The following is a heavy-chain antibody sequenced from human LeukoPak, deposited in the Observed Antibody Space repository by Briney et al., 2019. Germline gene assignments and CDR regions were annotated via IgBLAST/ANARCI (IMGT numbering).Heavy chain of an antibody. D-gene: IGHD5-12*01. J-gene: IGHJ4*02. CDR1: RGSISSYY. V-gene: IGHV4-4*07. CDR3: ARYSGYDSFDY. CDR2: IYTSGST. Sequence: SETLSLTCTVPRGSISSYYWTWMRQPAGKGLEWIGRIYTSGSTDYNPSLKSRVTMSVDTSKNQFSLKLTSVTAADTAVYYCARYSGYDSFDYWGQGTLVTVSS.